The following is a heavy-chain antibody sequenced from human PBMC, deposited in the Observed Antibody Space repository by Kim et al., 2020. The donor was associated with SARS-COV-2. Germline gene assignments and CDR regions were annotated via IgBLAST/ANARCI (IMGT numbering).Heavy chain of an antibody. D-gene: IGHD6-19*01. J-gene: IGHJ6*02. CDR2: FDPEDGET. Sequence: ASVKVSCKVSGYTLTELSMHWVRQAPGKGLEWMGGFDPEDGETIYAQKFQGRVTMTEDTSTDTAYMELSSLRSEDTAVYYCATAIAVAGTTIYYCYGMDVWGQGTKVTVSS. CDR1: GYTLTELS. V-gene: IGHV1-24*01. CDR3: ATAIAVAGTTIYYCYGMDV.